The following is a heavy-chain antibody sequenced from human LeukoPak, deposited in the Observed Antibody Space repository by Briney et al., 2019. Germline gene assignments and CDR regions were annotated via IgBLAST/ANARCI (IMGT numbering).Heavy chain of an antibody. CDR1: GGSISSYD. Sequence: SETLSLTCTVSGGSISSYDWSWIRQPPGKGLEWVGYIYYVGSTNYNPSLRSRVTISVDTSKNQFSLKLSSVTAADTAVYFRARQVWYYDRSAFDIWGQGTMVTVSS. CDR2: IYYVGST. V-gene: IGHV4-59*08. D-gene: IGHD3-22*01. CDR3: ARQVWYYDRSAFDI. J-gene: IGHJ3*02.